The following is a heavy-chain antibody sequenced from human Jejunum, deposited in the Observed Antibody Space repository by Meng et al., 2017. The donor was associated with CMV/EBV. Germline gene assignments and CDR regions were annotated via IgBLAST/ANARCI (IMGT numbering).Heavy chain of an antibody. D-gene: IGHD3-3*01. CDR3: ARFLWSGSTYYLDL. V-gene: IGHV3-7*01. J-gene: IGHJ4*02. CDR2: IMPDGSET. Sequence: SGFTFSNCWMSWVRQAPGKGLEWVANIMPDGSETYYVDSVKGRFTISRDNARNSLYLQMNSLRAEDTAVYYCARFLWSGSTYYLDLWGQGALVTVSS. CDR1: GFTFSNCW.